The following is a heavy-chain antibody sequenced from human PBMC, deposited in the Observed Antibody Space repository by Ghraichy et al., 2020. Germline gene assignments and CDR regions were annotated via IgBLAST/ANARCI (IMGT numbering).Heavy chain of an antibody. CDR2: ISSSSTI. CDR3: ARDRGMTTVTTGWFDP. V-gene: IGHV3-48*04. J-gene: IGHJ5*02. D-gene: IGHD4-17*01. CDR1: GFTFSSYS. Sequence: GESLNISCAASGFTFSSYSMNWVRQAPGKELEWVSYISSSSTIYYADSVKGRFTISRDNAKNSLYLQMNSLRAEDTAVYYCARDRGMTTVTTGWFDPWGQGTLVTVSS.